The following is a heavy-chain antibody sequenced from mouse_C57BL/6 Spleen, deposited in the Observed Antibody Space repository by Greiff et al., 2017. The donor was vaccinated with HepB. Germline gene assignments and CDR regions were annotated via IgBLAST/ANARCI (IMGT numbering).Heavy chain of an antibody. Sequence: EVQLQQSGPELVKPGASVKISCKASGYTFTDYYMNWVKQSHGKSLEWIGDINPNNGGTSYNQKFKGKATLTVDTSSSTAYMELRSLTSEDSAVYYGAREKGNGDARGYFDVWGTGTTVTVSS. CDR2: INPNNGGT. D-gene: IGHD2-13*01. CDR1: GYTFTDYY. J-gene: IGHJ1*03. V-gene: IGHV1-26*01. CDR3: AREKGNGDARGYFDV.